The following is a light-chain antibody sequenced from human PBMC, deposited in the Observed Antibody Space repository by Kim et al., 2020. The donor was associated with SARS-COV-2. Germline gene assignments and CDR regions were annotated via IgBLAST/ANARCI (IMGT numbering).Light chain of an antibody. CDR3: QQYNLYPLT. CDR1: QSITRW. CDR2: DAS. V-gene: IGKV1-5*01. Sequence: VGDRVTMRSRTSQSITRWVAWYQKKPGKTPKRLISDASTLQGGVPPRFSGSGSGTEFTLAITSLQPDDFATYYCQQYNLYPLTFGGGTKVDIK. J-gene: IGKJ4*01.